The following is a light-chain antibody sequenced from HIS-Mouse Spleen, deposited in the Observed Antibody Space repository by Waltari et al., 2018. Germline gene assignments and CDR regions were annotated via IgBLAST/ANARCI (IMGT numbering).Light chain of an antibody. CDR1: QGISXY. V-gene: IGKV1-8*01. CDR2: AAS. Sequence: AIXMTQSPSSXSAXTXDRVTITCRASQGISXYLAWYQQKPGKAPKLLIYAASTLXSGVPSRFSGSGSGTDFTLTISCLQSEDFATXYCQQYYSYPYTFGQGTKLEIK. J-gene: IGKJ2*01. CDR3: QQYYSYPYT.